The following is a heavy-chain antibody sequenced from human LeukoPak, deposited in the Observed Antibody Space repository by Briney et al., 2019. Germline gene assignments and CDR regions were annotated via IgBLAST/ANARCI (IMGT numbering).Heavy chain of an antibody. D-gene: IGHD1-26*01. CDR1: GFTFSNYC. CDR3: AKGGYGGSYHPNHNWFDP. J-gene: IGHJ5*02. CDR2: IRYDGDIK. Sequence: PGGSLRLSCAASGFTFSNYCIHWVPQAPGKGPELVAFIRYDGDIKYYADSVKGRFTISRDNSKNTLYLQVNSLGPVDTALYYCAKGGYGGSYHPNHNWFDPWGQGTLVTVPS. V-gene: IGHV3-30*02.